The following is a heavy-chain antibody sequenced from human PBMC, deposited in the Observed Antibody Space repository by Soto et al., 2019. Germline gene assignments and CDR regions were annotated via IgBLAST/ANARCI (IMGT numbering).Heavy chain of an antibody. Sequence: SETLSLTCAVYGGSCSGYYWSWIRQYPGKGLEWIGEINHSGSTNYNPSLKSRVTISVDTSKNQFSLKLSSVTAADTAVYYCARVSGIYYYGMDVWGQGTTVT. CDR2: INHSGST. V-gene: IGHV4-34*01. CDR3: ARVSGIYYYGMDV. D-gene: IGHD3-10*01. CDR1: GGSCSGYY. J-gene: IGHJ6*02.